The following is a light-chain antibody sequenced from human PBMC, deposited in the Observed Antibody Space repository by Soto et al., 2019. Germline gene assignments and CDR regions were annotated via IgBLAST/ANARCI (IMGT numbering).Light chain of an antibody. CDR1: STDVGGYNL. Sequence: QSVLTQPASVSGSLGQSITISCTGTSTDVGGYNLVSWYQQHPDKAPKLLIYEVTNRPSGVSNRFSGSKSGNTASLTISGLQAEDEADYYCSSHTSTSTPVFGTGTKLTVL. CDR2: EVT. V-gene: IGLV2-14*01. J-gene: IGLJ1*01. CDR3: SSHTSTSTPV.